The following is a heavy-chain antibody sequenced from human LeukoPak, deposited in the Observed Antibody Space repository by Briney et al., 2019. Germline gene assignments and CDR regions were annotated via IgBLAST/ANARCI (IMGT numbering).Heavy chain of an antibody. V-gene: IGHV3-7*01. CDR3: ARQRYSDY. Sequence: GGSLRLSCAASGFTFSRYWMTCVRQAPGKGLEWVANIKEDGSGNSYVESVKGRFTISRDNAKNSLYLQLNSLRAEDTAVYFCARQRYSDYWGQGTLVTVSS. J-gene: IGHJ4*02. CDR1: GFTFSRYW. CDR2: IKEDGSGN. D-gene: IGHD1-1*01.